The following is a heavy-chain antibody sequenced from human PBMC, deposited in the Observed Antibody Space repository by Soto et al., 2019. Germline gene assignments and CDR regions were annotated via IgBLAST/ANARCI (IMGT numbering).Heavy chain of an antibody. J-gene: IGHJ4*02. CDR1: GFTFSSYA. Sequence: GGSLRLSCAASGFTFSSYAMSWVRQAPGKGLEWVSVISGSGGSTHYADSVKGRSTISRDNSKNTLYLQVNSLRAEDTAVYYCAKEANIRGYPPAYRARGTQVPVSS. CDR3: AKEANIRGYPPAY. CDR2: ISGSGGST. D-gene: IGHD3-22*01. V-gene: IGHV3-23*01.